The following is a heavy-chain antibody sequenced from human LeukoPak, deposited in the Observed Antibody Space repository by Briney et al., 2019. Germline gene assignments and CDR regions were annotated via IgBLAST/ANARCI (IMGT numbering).Heavy chain of an antibody. J-gene: IGHJ4*02. CDR2: ITNNGGIT. CDR3: VKVSSTVGATYFDY. V-gene: IGHV3-64D*06. D-gene: IGHD1-26*01. CDR1: GFIFSSYA. Sequence: GGSLRLSCATSGFIFSSYAMHWVRQAPGKGLEYVSGITNNGGITYHADSVKGRFTISRDNSKNTLYFQMSSLRAEDTAVYYCVKVSSTVGATYFDYWGQGTLVTVSS.